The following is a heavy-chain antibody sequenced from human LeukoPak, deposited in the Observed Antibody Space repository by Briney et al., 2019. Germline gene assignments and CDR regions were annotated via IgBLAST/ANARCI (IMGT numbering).Heavy chain of an antibody. CDR1: GGSIRSSNW. D-gene: IGHD1-14*01. J-gene: IGHJ4*02. CDR3: ARVEGLGGRKIDY. CDR2: IYHSGST. Sequence: PSETLSLTCAVSGGSIRSSNWWSWVRQPPGKGLEWIGEIYHSGSTNYNPSLKSRVTMSVDKSKNQFSLRLRSVTAVDTAVYYCARVEGLGGRKIDYWGQGTLVTVS. V-gene: IGHV4-4*02.